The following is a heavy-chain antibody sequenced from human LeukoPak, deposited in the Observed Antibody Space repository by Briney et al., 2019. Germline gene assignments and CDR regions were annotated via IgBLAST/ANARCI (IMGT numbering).Heavy chain of an antibody. Sequence: PSETLSLTCTVSGGSISSSRYYWGWIRQPPGKGLEWIGSIYYSGSTYYNPSLKSRVTISVDTSKNQFSLKLSSVTAADTAVYYCARSYYDFWSGYSNYMDVWGKGTTVTVSS. CDR3: ARSYYDFWSGYSNYMDV. CDR1: GGSISSSRYY. CDR2: IYYSGST. J-gene: IGHJ6*03. D-gene: IGHD3-3*01. V-gene: IGHV4-39*01.